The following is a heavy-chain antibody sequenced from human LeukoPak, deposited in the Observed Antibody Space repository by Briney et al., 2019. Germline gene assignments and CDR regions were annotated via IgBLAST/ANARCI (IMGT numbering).Heavy chain of an antibody. V-gene: IGHV4-59*08. CDR2: IYYSGST. Sequence: PSETLSLTCTASGGSISSYYWSWIRQPPGKGLEWIGYIYYSGSTNYNPSLKSRVTISVDTSKNQFSLKLSSVTAADTAVYYCARHERESSGWKYFDYWGQGTLVTVSS. CDR1: GGSISSYY. J-gene: IGHJ4*02. CDR3: ARHERESSGWKYFDY. D-gene: IGHD6-19*01.